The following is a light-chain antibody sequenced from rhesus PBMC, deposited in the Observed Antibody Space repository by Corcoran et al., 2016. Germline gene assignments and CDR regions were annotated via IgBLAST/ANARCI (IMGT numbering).Light chain of an antibody. CDR3: QHGYGTPFT. CDR2: KAS. Sequence: DIQMTQSPSSLSASVGDRVTITCRASENVNNYLNWYQQKPGKAPKLLIYKASTLQSGVPSRFSGSGSGTDYTFTISSLQPEEFATYYGQHGYGTPFTFGPGTKLDIK. J-gene: IGKJ3*01. CDR1: ENVNNY. V-gene: IGKV1-74*01.